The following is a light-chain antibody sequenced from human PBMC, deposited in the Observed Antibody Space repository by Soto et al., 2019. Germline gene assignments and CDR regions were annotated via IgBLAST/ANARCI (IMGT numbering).Light chain of an antibody. Sequence: QPVLTQSPSASASLGASVKLTCTLSSGHSSYAISWHQQQPEKGPRYLMKLNSDGSHSQGDGIPDRFSGSSSGAARYLTISSLQSEDEADYYCQTWGTGIHYVFGTGTKLTVL. J-gene: IGLJ1*01. CDR2: LNSDGSH. V-gene: IGLV4-69*01. CDR3: QTWGTGIHYV. CDR1: SGHSSYA.